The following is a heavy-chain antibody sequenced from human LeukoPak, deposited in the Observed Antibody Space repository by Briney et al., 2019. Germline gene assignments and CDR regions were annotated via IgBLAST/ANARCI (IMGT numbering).Heavy chain of an antibody. J-gene: IGHJ6*03. CDR2: ISGSGGST. CDR3: AKLHRRDGYNGDYYYYYMDV. CDR1: GFTFSSYS. D-gene: IGHD5-24*01. Sequence: GGSLRLSCAASGFTFSSYSMNWVRQAPGKGLEWVSAISGSGGSTYYADSVKGRFTISRDNSKNTLYLQMNSLRAEDTAVYYCAKLHRRDGYNGDYYYYYMDVWGKGTTVTVSS. V-gene: IGHV3-23*01.